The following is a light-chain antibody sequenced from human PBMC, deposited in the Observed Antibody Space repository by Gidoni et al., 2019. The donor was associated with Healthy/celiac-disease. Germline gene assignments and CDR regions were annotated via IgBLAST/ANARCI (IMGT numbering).Light chain of an antibody. J-gene: IGKJ5*01. CDR3: QQRSNWPGVT. V-gene: IGKV3-11*01. CDR1: QSVSSY. Sequence: EIVLTQSPATLSLSPGERATLSCRASQSVSSYLAWYQQKPGQAPRLLIYDASNRATGIPARFSGSGSGTDFTLTISSLEPEDLAVYYCQQRSNWPGVTFXXXTRLEIK. CDR2: DAS.